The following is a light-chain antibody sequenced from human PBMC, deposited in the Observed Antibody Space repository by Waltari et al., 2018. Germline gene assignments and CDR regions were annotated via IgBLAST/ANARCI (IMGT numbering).Light chain of an antibody. CDR3: MQEIRLPWT. Sequence: IVMIQTPPSPSVTRGQPGSISCRSSQSLLHSVGKTYLYWYLQRPGQSPQLLIHEVSSRFSGVPDRFSGSGSGTDFTLKISRVEAEDVGVYYCMQEIRLPWTFGQGTKVEIK. V-gene: IGKV2-29*02. CDR1: QSLLHSVGKTY. CDR2: EVS. J-gene: IGKJ1*01.